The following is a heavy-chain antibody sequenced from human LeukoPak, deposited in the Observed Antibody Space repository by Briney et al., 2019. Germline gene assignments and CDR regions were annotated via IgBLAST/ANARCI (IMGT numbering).Heavy chain of an antibody. V-gene: IGHV3-48*01. CDR3: ARASDYYYGSGSYY. D-gene: IGHD3-10*01. CDR1: GFTFSSYS. J-gene: IGHJ4*02. Sequence: PGGSLRLSCAASGFTFSSYSMNWVRQAPGKGPEWVSYISSSSSTIYYADSVKGRFTISRDNAKNSLYLQMNSLRAEDTAVYYCARASDYYYGSGSYYWGQGTLVTVSS. CDR2: ISSSSSTI.